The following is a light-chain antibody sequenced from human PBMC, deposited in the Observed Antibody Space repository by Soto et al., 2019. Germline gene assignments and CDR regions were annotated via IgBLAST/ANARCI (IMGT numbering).Light chain of an antibody. CDR2: GAS. CDR3: QQHINWPLT. V-gene: IGKV3D-20*02. Sequence: EIVLTQSPGTLSLSPGDRATLSCRSSQSVSSSYLAWYQQKPGQAPRLLIYGASTRATGIPARFSGSGSGADFTLTISSLEPEDVALYYCQQHINWPLTLGGGTKVDIK. J-gene: IGKJ4*01. CDR1: QSVSSSY.